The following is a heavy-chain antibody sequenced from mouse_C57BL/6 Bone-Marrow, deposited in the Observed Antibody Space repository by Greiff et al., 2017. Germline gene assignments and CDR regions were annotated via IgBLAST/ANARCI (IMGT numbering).Heavy chain of an antibody. CDR1: GYTFTSYD. D-gene: IGHD2-3*01. Sequence: QVQLKQPGAELVKPGASVKLSCKASGYTFTSYDINWVKQRPGQGLEWIGWIYPRDGSTKYNEKFKGKATLTVDTSSSTAYMELHSLTSEDSAVYFCARWILRGAMDYWGQGTSVTVSS. CDR2: IYPRDGST. J-gene: IGHJ4*01. CDR3: ARWILRGAMDY. V-gene: IGHV1-85*01.